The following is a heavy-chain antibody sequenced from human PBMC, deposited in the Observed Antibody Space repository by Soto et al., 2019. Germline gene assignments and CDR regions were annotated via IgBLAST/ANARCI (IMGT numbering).Heavy chain of an antibody. Sequence: SETLSLTCTVSGGSISSSSYYWGWIRQPPGKGLEWIGYIYYSGSTNYNPSLKSRVTISVDTSKNQFSLKLSSVTAADTAVYYCARDPRYSSSWYPWFDPWGQGTLVTVSS. CDR3: ARDPRYSSSWYPWFDP. V-gene: IGHV4-61*01. CDR1: GGSISSSSYY. D-gene: IGHD6-13*01. J-gene: IGHJ5*02. CDR2: IYYSGST.